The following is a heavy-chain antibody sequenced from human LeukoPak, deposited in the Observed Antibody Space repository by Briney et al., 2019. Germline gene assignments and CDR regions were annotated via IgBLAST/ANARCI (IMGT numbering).Heavy chain of an antibody. CDR3: ASIVVVTAAIDY. J-gene: IGHJ4*02. CDR1: GGSISSADYY. V-gene: IGHV4-30-4*01. CDR2: IYYSGST. Sequence: SETLSLTCAVSGGSISSADYYWSWIRQSPGKGLEWIGFIYYSGSTYYNPSLKSRVTISVDTSENQFSLKLRSVTAADTAVYYCASIVVVTAAIDYWGQGTLVTVSS. D-gene: IGHD2-21*02.